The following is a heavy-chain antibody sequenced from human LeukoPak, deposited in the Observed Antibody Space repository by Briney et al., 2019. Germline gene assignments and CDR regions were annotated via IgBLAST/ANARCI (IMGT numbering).Heavy chain of an antibody. D-gene: IGHD1-1*01. CDR3: AKDILPGTAGTYFDS. V-gene: IGHV3-30*02. Sequence: GGSLRLSCAGFSFNVYAMHWVRQAQGKGLEWVAFIRSDGSEKYYADSVKGRFTISRDNSKNTLSLQLNSLTAADTAVYYCAKDILPGTAGTYFDSWGQGTLVTVSS. J-gene: IGHJ4*02. CDR1: GFSFNVYA. CDR2: IRSDGSEK.